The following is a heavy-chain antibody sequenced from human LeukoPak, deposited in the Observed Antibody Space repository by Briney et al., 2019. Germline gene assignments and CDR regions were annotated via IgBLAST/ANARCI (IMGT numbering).Heavy chain of an antibody. J-gene: IGHJ4*02. Sequence: SETLSLTCTVPGGSISSYYWSWIRQPPGKGLEWIGYIYYSESTNYNPSLKSRVTISVDTSKNQFSLKLSSVTAADTAVYYCARGRRSFRYFDYWGQGTLVTVSS. CDR1: GGSISSYY. CDR2: IYYSEST. V-gene: IGHV4-59*01. CDR3: ARGRRSFRYFDY. D-gene: IGHD2-15*01.